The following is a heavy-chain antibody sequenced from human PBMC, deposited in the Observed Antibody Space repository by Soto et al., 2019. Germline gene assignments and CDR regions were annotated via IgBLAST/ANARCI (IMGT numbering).Heavy chain of an antibody. CDR3: AKSLRAGSRNKKYYFDY. Sequence: EVQLLESGGGLVQPGGSLRLSCAASGFTFSSYAMGWVRQAPGKGLEWVSALSGSGISTYYADSVQGRFTISRDNSKNTLYLQMNSLRAEDTAVYYCAKSLRAGSRNKKYYFDYWGQGTLVTVSS. J-gene: IGHJ4*02. V-gene: IGHV3-23*01. CDR2: LSGSGIST. D-gene: IGHD1-1*01. CDR1: GFTFSSYA.